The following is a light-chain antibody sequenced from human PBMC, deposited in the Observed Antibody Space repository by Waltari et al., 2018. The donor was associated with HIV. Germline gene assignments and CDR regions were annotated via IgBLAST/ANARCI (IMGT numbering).Light chain of an antibody. J-gene: IGKJ5*01. V-gene: IGKV3-20*01. CDR3: QLYSASIT. Sequence: EIVLTQSPGTLSLSPGARATLSCRASESVSSSYLAWYQQKPGQAPRLLIYGASTRATDIPDRFSGSGSGTDFTLTISRLEPEDFAVYFCQLYSASITFGQGTRLEIK. CDR2: GAS. CDR1: ESVSSSY.